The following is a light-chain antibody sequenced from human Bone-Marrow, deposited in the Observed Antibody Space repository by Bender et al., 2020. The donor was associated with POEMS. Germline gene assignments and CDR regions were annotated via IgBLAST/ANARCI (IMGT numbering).Light chain of an antibody. J-gene: IGLJ3*02. CDR2: EVS. CDR3: CSYAGSGTSKV. V-gene: IGLV2-23*02. CDR1: SSDIGTYNL. Sequence: QSALTQPRSVSGPPGQSVAISCTGTSSDIGTYNLVSWFQQHPGKAPKLIIYEVSKRPSGVSHRFSGSKSGNTASLTISGLQAEDEADYYCCSYAGSGTSKVFGGGTKLTVL.